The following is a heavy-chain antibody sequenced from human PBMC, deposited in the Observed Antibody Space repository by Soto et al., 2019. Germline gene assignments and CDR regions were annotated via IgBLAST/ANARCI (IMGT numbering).Heavy chain of an antibody. CDR2: MNPNSGNT. Sequence: ASVKVSCKASAYTFTSYDINWVRQATGQGLEWMGWMNPNSGNTGYAQKFQGRVTMTRNTSISTSYMELSSLRSEDTVVYYCVRYYCSSTSCYSSRFLECLTDNWFDPWGQGTLVTVSS. CDR1: AYTFTSYD. CDR3: VRYYCSSTSCYSSRFLECLTDNWFDP. V-gene: IGHV1-8*01. J-gene: IGHJ5*02. D-gene: IGHD2-2*01.